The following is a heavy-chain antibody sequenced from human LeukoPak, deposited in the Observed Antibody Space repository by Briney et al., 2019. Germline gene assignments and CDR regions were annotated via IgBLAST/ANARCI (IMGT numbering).Heavy chain of an antibody. CDR2: IYYSGGT. CDR1: GVPMSSSRDL. J-gene: IGHJ4*02. CDR3: VRQFTHWNPFAG. Sequence: PSEPLSLTCTVSGVPMSSSRDLCRWVRQPPGEGLEGIGSIYYSGGTYYNPSLKSRVTISVDTSKNQFSLKLSSVTAADTAVYYCVRQFTHWNPFAGWGQGTLVTVSS. D-gene: IGHD1-1*01. V-gene: IGHV4-39*01.